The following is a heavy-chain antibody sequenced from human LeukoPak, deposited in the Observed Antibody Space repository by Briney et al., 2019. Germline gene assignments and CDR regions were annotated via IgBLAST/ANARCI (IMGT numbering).Heavy chain of an antibody. Sequence: PSETLSLTCTVSGGSINGHYWSWIRQPPGKGLEWLGYLYYTGTIHNNPSLGSRVTISVDTSKNQFSLRLSSVTAADTAVYYCARGSGGSLDSWGQGTLVIVSS. J-gene: IGHJ4*02. CDR3: ARGSGGSLDS. CDR1: GGSINGHY. V-gene: IGHV4-59*11. D-gene: IGHD3-10*01. CDR2: LYYTGTI.